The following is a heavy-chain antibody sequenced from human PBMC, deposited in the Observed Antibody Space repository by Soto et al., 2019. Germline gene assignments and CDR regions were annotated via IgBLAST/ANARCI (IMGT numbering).Heavy chain of an antibody. D-gene: IGHD6-25*01. CDR3: AREKRANGYFDY. V-gene: IGHV3-7*01. CDR1: GFTFSSYW. Sequence: DVQLVESGGGLVQPGESLRLSCAASGFTFSSYWMSWVRQAPGKGLEWVANIKQDGSEKYYVDSVNGRFTISRDNAKNSLYVQMNSLRAEDTAVYYCAREKRANGYFDYWGQGTLVTVSS. CDR2: IKQDGSEK. J-gene: IGHJ4*02.